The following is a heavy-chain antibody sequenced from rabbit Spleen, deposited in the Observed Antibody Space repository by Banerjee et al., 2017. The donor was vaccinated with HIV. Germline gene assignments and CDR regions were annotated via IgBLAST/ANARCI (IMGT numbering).Heavy chain of an antibody. CDR1: GLDFSDNYW. D-gene: IGHD1-1*01. V-gene: IGHV1S40*01. J-gene: IGHJ4*01. Sequence: QSLEESGGDLVKPGASLTLTCTASGLDFSDNYWICWVRQAPGKGPEWIALIDVSGNTYYANWAKGRFTISKTSSTTVSLQMTSLTAADTATYFCARSINWANRALNLWGPGTLDTVS. CDR3: ARSINWANRALNL. CDR2: IDVSGNT.